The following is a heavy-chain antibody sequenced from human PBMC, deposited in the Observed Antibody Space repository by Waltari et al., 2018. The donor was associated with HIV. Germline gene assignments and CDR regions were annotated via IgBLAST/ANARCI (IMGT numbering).Heavy chain of an antibody. Sequence: QLQLQESGPGLVKPSETLSLTCTVSGGSISSSSYYWGWIGQPPGKGLEWIGSIYYSWSTYYNPSLTSPVTISVYTSKFLFSLKLSSVTASDTAVYYCAIQFDYYDSSGYYYMKIYYFDYWGQGTLVTVSS. CDR3: AIQFDYYDSSGYYYMKIYYFDY. CDR2: IYYSWST. J-gene: IGHJ4*02. V-gene: IGHV4-39*01. D-gene: IGHD3-22*01. CDR1: GGSISSSSYY.